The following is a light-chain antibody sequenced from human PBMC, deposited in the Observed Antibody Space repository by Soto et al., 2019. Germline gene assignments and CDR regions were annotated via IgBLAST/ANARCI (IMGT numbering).Light chain of an antibody. CDR1: SSDLGGYNF. Sequence: QSALTQPASVSGSPGQSITISCTGTSSDLGGYNFVSWYQHHPGKAPKLLIHEVTLRPSGVSHRFSGSKSGNTASLTISGLQVEDEAAYYCSSFTTTYTHVFGQGTKVAVL. V-gene: IGLV2-14*01. CDR2: EVT. J-gene: IGLJ1*01. CDR3: SSFTTTYTHV.